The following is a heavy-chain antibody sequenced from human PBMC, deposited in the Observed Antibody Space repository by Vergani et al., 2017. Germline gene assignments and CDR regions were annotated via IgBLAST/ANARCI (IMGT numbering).Heavy chain of an antibody. J-gene: IGHJ4*02. Sequence: EVQLVQSGTEVKKPGESLKISCKTSGYIFTNYWIGWVRQMPGRGLEWLGMFYPGDSDTRYSPSFQGQVTISADKSISTAFLQWDSLKASDTALYYCARHTTYTDSWGQGTLVTVSS. CDR1: GYIFTNYW. D-gene: IGHD1-1*01. V-gene: IGHV5-51*01. CDR2: FYPGDSDT. CDR3: ARHTTYTDS.